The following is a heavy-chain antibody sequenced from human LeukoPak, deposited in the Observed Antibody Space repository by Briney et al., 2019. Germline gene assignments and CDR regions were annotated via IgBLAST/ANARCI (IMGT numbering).Heavy chain of an antibody. CDR2: IYPGDSDT. V-gene: IGHV5-51*01. CDR1: GYSFTSYW. CDR3: ARHIYYYDSSGYYESYYYYYMDV. Sequence: GESLKISCKGSGYSFTSYWIGWVRQMPGKGLEWMGIIYPGDSDTRYSPSFQGQVTISADKSISTAYLRWSSLKASDTAMYYCARHIYYYDSSGYYESYYYYYMDVWGKGTTVTVSS. J-gene: IGHJ6*03. D-gene: IGHD3-22*01.